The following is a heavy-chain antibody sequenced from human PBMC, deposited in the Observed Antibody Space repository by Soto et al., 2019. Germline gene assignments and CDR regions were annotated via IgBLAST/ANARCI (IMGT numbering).Heavy chain of an antibody. CDR1: GFTVSSNY. D-gene: IGHD2-21*02. CDR2: IYSGGST. V-gene: IGHV3-53*01. Sequence: EVQLVESGGGLIQPGGSLRLSCAASGFTVSSNYMSWVRQAPGKGLEWVSVIYSGGSTYYADSVKGRFTISRDNSKNTLYLQMNSLRAEDTDVYYCASGRDEVVTAPFDYWGQGTLVTVSS. CDR3: ASGRDEVVTAPFDY. J-gene: IGHJ4*02.